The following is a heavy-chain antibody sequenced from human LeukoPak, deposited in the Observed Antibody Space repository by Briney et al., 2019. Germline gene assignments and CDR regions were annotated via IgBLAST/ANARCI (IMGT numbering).Heavy chain of an antibody. D-gene: IGHD3-16*01. J-gene: IGHJ6*02. CDR3: ARDDYGDYVYYGMDV. V-gene: IGHV3-66*01. CDR1: GFIVGHNY. Sequence: PGGSLRLSCAASGFIVGHNYMSWFRQAPGKGLEWVSVIYSGGSTYYADSVKGRFTISRDNSKNTLYLQMNSLRAEDTAVYYCARDDYGDYVYYGMDVWGQGTTVTVSS. CDR2: IYSGGST.